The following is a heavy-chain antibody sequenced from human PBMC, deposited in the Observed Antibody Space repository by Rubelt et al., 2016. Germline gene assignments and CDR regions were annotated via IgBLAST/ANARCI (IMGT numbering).Heavy chain of an antibody. CDR2: ISHSGST. V-gene: IGHV4-34*01. CDR1: GGSFSGYY. Sequence: QVQLQQWGAGLLKPSETLFLPCAVYGGSFSGYYWNWIRQPPGKGLEWIGQISHSGSTNYNPSPKSRVTMSVDTSKNQISLKLSPVTAADTAVYYCARGSIAAAWVWGQGILVTVSS. CDR3: ARGSIAAAWV. D-gene: IGHD6-25*01. J-gene: IGHJ4*02.